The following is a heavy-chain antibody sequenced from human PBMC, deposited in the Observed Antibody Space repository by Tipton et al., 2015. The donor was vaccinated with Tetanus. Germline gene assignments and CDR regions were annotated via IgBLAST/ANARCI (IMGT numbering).Heavy chain of an antibody. J-gene: IGHJ6*03. CDR3: ARGRYSSSYSPPRYHYYYYIDV. D-gene: IGHD6-6*01. CDR2: THDSGKT. CDR1: GDSISSYY. V-gene: IGHV4-59*01. Sequence: TLSLTCSVSGDSISSYYWSWIRQPPGKGLEWIGYTHDSGKTNTNPSLQSRVSISVDTSENQFSLELTSVTAADTAVYYCARGRYSSSYSPPRYHYYYYIDVWGKGATVTVSS.